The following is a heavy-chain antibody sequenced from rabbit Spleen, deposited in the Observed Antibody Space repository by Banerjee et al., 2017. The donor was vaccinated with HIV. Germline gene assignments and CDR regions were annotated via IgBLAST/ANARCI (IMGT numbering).Heavy chain of an antibody. CDR3: ARDDGTAGDFNL. J-gene: IGHJ4*01. Sequence: EQLEESGGGLVKPEGSLTLTCKASGVSLNDKDVMCWVRQAPGKGLEWIACINIATGKSVYASWAKGRFTISKTSSTTVTLQMTSLTAADTATYFCARDDGTAGDFNLWGPGTLVTVS. CDR2: INIATGKS. V-gene: IGHV1S45*01. D-gene: IGHD2-1*01. CDR1: GVSLNDKDV.